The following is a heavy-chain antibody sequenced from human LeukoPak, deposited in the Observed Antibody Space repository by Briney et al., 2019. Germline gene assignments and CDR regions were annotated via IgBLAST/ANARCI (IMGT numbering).Heavy chain of an antibody. D-gene: IGHD3-22*01. CDR2: ISGSGGST. V-gene: IGHV3-23*01. CDR3: AKGPYYYDSSRYYDY. Sequence: GGSLRLSCAASGFTFSSYAMSWVRQAPRKGLEWASAISGSGGSTYYADSVKGRFTISRDNSKNTLYLQMNSLRAEDTAVYYCAKGPYYYDSSRYYDYWGQGTLVTVSS. J-gene: IGHJ4*02. CDR1: GFTFSSYA.